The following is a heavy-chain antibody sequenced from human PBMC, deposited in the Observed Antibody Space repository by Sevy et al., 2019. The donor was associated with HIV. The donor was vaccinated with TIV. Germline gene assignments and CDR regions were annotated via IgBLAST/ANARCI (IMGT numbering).Heavy chain of an antibody. CDR1: GYTFTGYY. CDR3: ARVGHDYDFWYGERVVFDY. J-gene: IGHJ4*02. D-gene: IGHD3-3*01. V-gene: IGHV1-2*02. CDR2: INPNSGGT. Sequence: ASVKVSCKASGYTFTGYYMHWVRQAPGQGLEWMGWINPNSGGTNYARKFQGRVTMTRDTSISTAYMELSRLRSDDTAVYYCARVGHDYDFWYGERVVFDYWGQGTLVTVSS.